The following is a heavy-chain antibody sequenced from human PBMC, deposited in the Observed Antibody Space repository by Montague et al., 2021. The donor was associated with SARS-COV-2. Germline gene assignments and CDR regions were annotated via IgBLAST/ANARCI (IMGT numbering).Heavy chain of an antibody. CDR2: IYYSGST. Sequence: SETLSLTCTVSGGSISSNSHYWGWIRQPPGKGLEWIGSIYYSGSTYYNPSLKSRVTISVDTSKNQFSLKLSSVTAADTAVFYCARHSGDYTIFGVVIYYMDVWGKGTTVTVSS. J-gene: IGHJ6*03. CDR1: GGSISSNSHY. D-gene: IGHD3-3*01. CDR3: ARHSGDYTIFGVVIYYMDV. V-gene: IGHV4-39*01.